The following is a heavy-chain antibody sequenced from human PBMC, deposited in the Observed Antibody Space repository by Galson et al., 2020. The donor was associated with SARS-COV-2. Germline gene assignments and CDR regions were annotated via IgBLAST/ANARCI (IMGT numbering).Heavy chain of an antibody. Sequence: SETLSLTCAVYVGSFSDYYWTWIRQPPGKGLEWIGEIHHSGGTKYNPSLKSRVIISADTSRNQFSLKLNSVTAADTAVYYCARASPEENWFDPWGQGTRVTVSS. CDR3: ARASPEENWFDP. V-gene: IGHV4-34*01. CDR2: IHHSGGT. J-gene: IGHJ5*02. CDR1: VGSFSDYY.